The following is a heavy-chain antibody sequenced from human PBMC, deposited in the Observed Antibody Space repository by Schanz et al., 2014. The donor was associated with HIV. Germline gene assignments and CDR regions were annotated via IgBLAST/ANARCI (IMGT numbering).Heavy chain of an antibody. CDR3: ANEEVPNDY. J-gene: IGHJ4*02. Sequence: EVQLLESGGGLVQPGESLTLSCAASGFTFANYAMNWVRQSPGKGLEWVSSISGGGHRIYYVDSVKGRFTVSRDNSKNTLYLQMNSLRVEDTAVYYCANEEVPNDYWGQGTLVTVSS. V-gene: IGHV3-23*01. CDR2: ISGGGHRI. CDR1: GFTFANYA.